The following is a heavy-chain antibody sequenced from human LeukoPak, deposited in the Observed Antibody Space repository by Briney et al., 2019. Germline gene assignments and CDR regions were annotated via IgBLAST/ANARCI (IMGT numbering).Heavy chain of an antibody. CDR3: AKVFATGRPGIAAARASGGAFDI. V-gene: IGHV3-23*01. D-gene: IGHD6-13*01. CDR2: ISGSGGST. J-gene: IGHJ3*02. Sequence: PGGSLRLSCAASGFTFSSYAMSWVRQAPGKGLEWVSAISGSGGSTYYADSVKGRFTISRDNSKNTLYLQMNSLRAEDTAVYYCAKVFATGRPGIAAARASGGAFDIWGQGTMVTVSS. CDR1: GFTFSSYA.